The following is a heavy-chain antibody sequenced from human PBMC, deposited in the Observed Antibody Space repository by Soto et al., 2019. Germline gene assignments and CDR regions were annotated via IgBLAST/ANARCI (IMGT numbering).Heavy chain of an antibody. CDR1: GLTLGDYW. D-gene: IGHD6-19*01. Sequence: EVHLVESGGGLVQPGGSLRLSCVASGLTLGDYWMNWVRQAPGKGLEWLANIEKDGSEKNYVDSVKGRFTISRDNARNSLYPQVDNLRGEDTAVYFCVGGIGWESEFCGPGAHVTVSS. J-gene: IGHJ4*02. V-gene: IGHV3-7*05. CDR2: IEKDGSEK. CDR3: VGGIGWESEF.